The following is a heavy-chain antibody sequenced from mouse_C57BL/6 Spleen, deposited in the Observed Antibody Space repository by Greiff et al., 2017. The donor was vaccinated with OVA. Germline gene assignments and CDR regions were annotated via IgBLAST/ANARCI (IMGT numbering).Heavy chain of an antibody. Sequence: EVHLVESGGGLVKPGGSLKLSCAASGFTFSDYGMHWVRQAPEKGLEWVAYISSGSSTIYYADTVKGRFTISRDNAKNTLFLQMTSLRSEDTAMYYCARNGKGEMAYWGQGTLVTVSA. D-gene: IGHD1-1*01. V-gene: IGHV5-17*01. J-gene: IGHJ3*01. CDR2: ISSGSSTI. CDR3: ARNGKGEMAY. CDR1: GFTFSDYG.